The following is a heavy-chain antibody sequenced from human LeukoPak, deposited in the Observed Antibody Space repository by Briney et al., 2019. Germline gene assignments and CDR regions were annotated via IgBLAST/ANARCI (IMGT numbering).Heavy chain of an antibody. CDR2: IRYDGSNK. J-gene: IGHJ4*02. V-gene: IGHV3-30*02. Sequence: GGSLRLSCAASGFTFSSYGMHWVRQAPGKGLEWVAFIRYDGSNKYYADSVKGRFTISRDNSKNTLYLQMNSLRAEDTAVYYCAKDEPDYGGNSAPQIWGQGTLVTVSS. CDR3: AKDEPDYGGNSAPQI. D-gene: IGHD4-23*01. CDR1: GFTFSSYG.